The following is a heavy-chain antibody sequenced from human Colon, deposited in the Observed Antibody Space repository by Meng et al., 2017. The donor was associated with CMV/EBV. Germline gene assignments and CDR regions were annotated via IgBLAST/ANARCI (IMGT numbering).Heavy chain of an antibody. CDR3: AGGSYQAWELLHY. CDR2: SRHSGSTSY. Sequence: QVPLHHGGEGGLKHSETRSLTCAFYGGSVSEYYWSWIRHPPGRGLEWIGESRHSGSTSYSYNSSLKSRVTISIDTSKNQFSLELTSVTAADTAVYYCAGGSYQAWELLHYWGQGTLVTVSS. D-gene: IGHD1-26*01. CDR1: GGSVSEYY. V-gene: IGHV4-34*01. J-gene: IGHJ4*02.